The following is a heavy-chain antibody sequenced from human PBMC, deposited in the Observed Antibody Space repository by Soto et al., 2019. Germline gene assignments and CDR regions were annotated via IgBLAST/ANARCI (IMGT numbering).Heavy chain of an antibody. Sequence: SETLSLTCPVSGGSSSSYYWSWIRQPPGKGLEWIGYIYYSGSTNYNPSLKSRVTISVDTSKNQFSLKLSSVTAADTAVYYCARGHYGEVDIWGQGTMVTVSS. CDR1: GGSSSSYY. D-gene: IGHD4-17*01. V-gene: IGHV4-59*01. CDR2: IYYSGST. J-gene: IGHJ3*02. CDR3: ARGHYGEVDI.